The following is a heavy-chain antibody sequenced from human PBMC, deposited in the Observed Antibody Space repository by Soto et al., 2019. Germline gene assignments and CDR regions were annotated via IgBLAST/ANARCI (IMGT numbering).Heavy chain of an antibody. J-gene: IGHJ5*02. CDR3: ARSGNGDWFDP. Sequence: SETLSLTCTASGGSISSYYWSWIRQPPGKGLEWIGYIYYSGSTNYNPSLKSRVTISVDTSKNQFSLKLSSVTAADTAVYYCARSGNGDWFDPWGQGTLVTVSS. CDR1: GGSISSYY. V-gene: IGHV4-59*01. D-gene: IGHD3-10*01. CDR2: IYYSGST.